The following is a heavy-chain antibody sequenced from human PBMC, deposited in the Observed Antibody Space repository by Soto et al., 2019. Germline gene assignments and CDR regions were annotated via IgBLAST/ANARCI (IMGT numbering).Heavy chain of an antibody. Sequence: QVQLVQSGAEVKKPGASVKVSCKASGYTFTNYALHWVRQAPGQRLEWMGWINTGNGNTKYSQKFQGRVTITRDTAASTAYMELSSLRSEDTAVYYCAKDRITMLRGVLILHSWGQGTLVTVSS. D-gene: IGHD3-10*01. CDR3: AKDRITMLRGVLILHS. V-gene: IGHV1-3*04. J-gene: IGHJ4*02. CDR1: GYTFTNYA. CDR2: INTGNGNT.